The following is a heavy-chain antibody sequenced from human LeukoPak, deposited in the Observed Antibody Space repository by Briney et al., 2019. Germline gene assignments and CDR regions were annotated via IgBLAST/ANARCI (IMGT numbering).Heavy chain of an antibody. D-gene: IGHD2-2*01. CDR2: INHSGST. J-gene: IGHJ5*02. CDR1: GGSFSGYY. Sequence: PSETLSLTCAVYGGSFSGYYWSWIRQPPGKGLEWIGEINHSGSTNYNPSLKSRVTISVDTSKNQFSLKLSSVTAADTAVYYCARHWPYCSSTSCYQRPGWFDPWGQGTLVTVSS. V-gene: IGHV4-34*01. CDR3: ARHWPYCSSTSCYQRPGWFDP.